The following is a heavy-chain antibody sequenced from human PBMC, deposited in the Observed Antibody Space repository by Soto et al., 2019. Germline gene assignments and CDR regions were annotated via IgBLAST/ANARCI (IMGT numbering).Heavy chain of an antibody. CDR3: ARGGQSPRYFDL. CDR2: IYYSGST. Sequence: QVQLQESGPGLVKPSQTLSLTCTVSGGSISSGGYYWSWIRQHPGKGLEWIGYIYYSGSTYYNPSLNSRVTIPVDTSKHQFSLKLSSVTAADTAVYYCARGGQSPRYFDLWGRGTLVTVSS. D-gene: IGHD3-16*01. CDR1: GGSISSGGYY. V-gene: IGHV4-31*03. J-gene: IGHJ2*01.